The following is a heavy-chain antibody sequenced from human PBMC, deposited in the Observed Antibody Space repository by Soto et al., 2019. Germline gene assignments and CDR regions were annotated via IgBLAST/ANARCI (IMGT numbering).Heavy chain of an antibody. Sequence: GGSLRLSCAASGFTFSNAWMNWVRQAPGKGLEWVGRIKSKTDGGTTDYAAPVKGRFTISRDDSKNTLYLQMNSLKTEAKAVYYCTTDLNFWSGYSTGYYYYGMDVWGQGTTVTVSS. CDR1: GFTFSNAW. V-gene: IGHV3-15*07. CDR2: IKSKTDGGTT. CDR3: TTDLNFWSGYSTGYYYYGMDV. D-gene: IGHD3-3*01. J-gene: IGHJ6*02.